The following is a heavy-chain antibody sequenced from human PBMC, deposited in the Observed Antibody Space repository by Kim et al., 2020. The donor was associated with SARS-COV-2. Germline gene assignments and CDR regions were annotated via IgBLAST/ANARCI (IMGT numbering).Heavy chain of an antibody. V-gene: IGHV3-48*02. Sequence: KDRITISRDNAKNSLYLQMNSLRDEDTAVYYCARDLYSSSWSGINNWFDPWGQGTLVTVSS. J-gene: IGHJ5*02. D-gene: IGHD6-13*01. CDR3: ARDLYSSSWSGINNWFDP.